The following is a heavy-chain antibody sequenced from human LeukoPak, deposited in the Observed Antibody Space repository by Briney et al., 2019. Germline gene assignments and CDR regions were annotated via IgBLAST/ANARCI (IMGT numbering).Heavy chain of an antibody. CDR1: GFNFGSYG. J-gene: IGHJ4*02. CDR2: ISGGGGST. CDR3: ATYRQVLLPFES. V-gene: IGHV3-23*01. D-gene: IGHD2-8*02. Sequence: PGGTLRLSCAASGFNFGSYGLSWVRQAPGKGLEWVSSISGGGGSTHYADSVRGRFTISRDNSKSTLSLQMNSLRAEDTAIYYCATYRQVLLPFESWGQGTLVTVSS.